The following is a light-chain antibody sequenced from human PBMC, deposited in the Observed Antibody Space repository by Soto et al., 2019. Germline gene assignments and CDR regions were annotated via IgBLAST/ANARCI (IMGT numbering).Light chain of an antibody. CDR2: DAS. CDR1: QSIRNY. Sequence: EVVLTQSPATLSLSPGERATLSCRASQSIRNYLAWYQQKPGQAPRLLIYDASNRATGIPARFSGSGSGTDFILTISSIETEDFAVYYCQQFGTSPWTFGQGTKVDIK. J-gene: IGKJ1*01. V-gene: IGKV3-11*01. CDR3: QQFGTSPWT.